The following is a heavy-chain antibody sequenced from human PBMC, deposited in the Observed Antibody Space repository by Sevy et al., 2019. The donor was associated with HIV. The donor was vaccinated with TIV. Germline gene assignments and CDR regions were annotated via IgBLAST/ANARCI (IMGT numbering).Heavy chain of an antibody. CDR2: INYSGLT. D-gene: IGHD4-4*01. CDR3: ARSYSDYSNALAFDY. CDR1: GGSISSGDYN. J-gene: IGHJ4*02. V-gene: IGHV4-30-4*02. Sequence: SDTLSLTCTVSGGSISSGDYNWNWIRQPPGKGLEWIGYINYSGLTYYNASLKTRITLSVDTFENQFSLTLSSVTDADTAVYYCARSYSDYSNALAFDYWGQGTLVTVSS.